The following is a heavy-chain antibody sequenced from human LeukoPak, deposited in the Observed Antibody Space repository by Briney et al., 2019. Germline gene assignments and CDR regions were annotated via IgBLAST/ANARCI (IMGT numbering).Heavy chain of an antibody. V-gene: IGHV3-9*01. CDR3: ARSRSDSSGFDY. J-gene: IGHJ4*02. CDR1: GFTFDDYA. Sequence: GRSLRLSCAASGFTFDDYAMHWVRQAPGKGLEWVSGISWNSGSIDYADSVKGRFTISRDNAKNSLYLQMNSLRAEDTALYYCARSRSDSSGFDYWGQGTLVTVSS. D-gene: IGHD6-19*01. CDR2: ISWNSGSI.